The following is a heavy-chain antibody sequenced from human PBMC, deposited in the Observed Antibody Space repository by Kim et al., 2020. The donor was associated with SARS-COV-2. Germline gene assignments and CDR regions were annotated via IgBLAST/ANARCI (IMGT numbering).Heavy chain of an antibody. Sequence: GGSLRLSCAASGFTFSSYGMHWVRQAPGKGLEWVAVISYDGSNKYYADSVKGRFTISRDNSKNTLYLQMNSLRAEDTAVYYCATVDIYNWFDPWGQGTLVTVSS. CDR2: ISYDGSNK. V-gene: IGHV3-33*05. D-gene: IGHD5-12*01. CDR3: ATVDIYNWFDP. J-gene: IGHJ5*02. CDR1: GFTFSSYG.